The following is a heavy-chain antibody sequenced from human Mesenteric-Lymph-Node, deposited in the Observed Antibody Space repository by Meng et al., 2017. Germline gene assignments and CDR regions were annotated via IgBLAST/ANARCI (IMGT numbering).Heavy chain of an antibody. CDR2: VYAGGST. J-gene: IGHJ2*01. CDR1: GGSIGSYD. Sequence: QVHLPESGPGLLKPSETLSLPCSVSGGSIGSYDWSWIRQPAGKGLEWIGHVYAGGSTNYNPSLKKRVTMSVDTSKSQFSLHLISVTAADTAVYYCARTYSRDWGDFDLWGHGTLVTVSS. D-gene: IGHD3-22*01. V-gene: IGHV4-4*07. CDR3: ARTYSRDWGDFDL.